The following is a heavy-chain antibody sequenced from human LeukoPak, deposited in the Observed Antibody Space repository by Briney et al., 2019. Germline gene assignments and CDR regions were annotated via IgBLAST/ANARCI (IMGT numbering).Heavy chain of an antibody. V-gene: IGHV4-34*01. CDR2: INHSGST. D-gene: IGHD5-12*01. CDR1: GASVSGYY. Sequence: SETLSLTCAVYGASVSGYYCSWIRQPPGKGLEWIGEINHSGSTNYNPSLKGRGTISVDTSKNQFSLKLSSVTAADTAVYYCAREVVDIVATTLSYFDYWGQGTLVTVSS. CDR3: AREVVDIVATTLSYFDY. J-gene: IGHJ4*02.